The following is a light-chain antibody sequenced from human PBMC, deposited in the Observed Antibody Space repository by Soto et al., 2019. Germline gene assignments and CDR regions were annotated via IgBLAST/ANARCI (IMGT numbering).Light chain of an antibody. J-gene: IGLJ3*02. CDR1: SSNIGSNY. V-gene: IGLV1-47*01. CDR2: RNN. CDR3: AAWDDSLSGV. Sequence: QSVLTQPPSASGTPGQRVTISCSGSSSNIGSNYVYWYQQLPGTAPKLLIYRNNQRPSGVPDRCSGSKSGTSASLAISGLRSEAEADYYCAAWDDSLSGVFGGGTQLTVL.